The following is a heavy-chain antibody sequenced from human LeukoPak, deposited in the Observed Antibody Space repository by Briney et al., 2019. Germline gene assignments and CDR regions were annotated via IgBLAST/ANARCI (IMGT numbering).Heavy chain of an antibody. V-gene: IGHV4-30-4*08. D-gene: IGHD1-26*01. CDR1: GGSISSGDYY. Sequence: SETLSLTCTVSGGSISSGDYYWSWIRQPPGKGLEWIGYIYYSGSTYYNPSLKSRVTISVDTSKNQFSLKLSSVTAADTAVYYCARCLGANTPPYNWFDPWGQGTLVTVSS. J-gene: IGHJ5*02. CDR3: ARCLGANTPPYNWFDP. CDR2: IYYSGST.